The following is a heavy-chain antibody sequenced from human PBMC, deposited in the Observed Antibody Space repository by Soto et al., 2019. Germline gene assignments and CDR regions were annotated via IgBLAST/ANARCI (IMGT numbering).Heavy chain of an antibody. CDR1: GFTFSSYA. D-gene: IGHD3-22*01. V-gene: IGHV3-30-3*01. Sequence: HPGGSLRLSCAASGFTFSSYAMHWVRQAPGKGLEWVAVISYDGSNKYYADSVKGRFTISRDNSKNTLYLQMNSLRAEDTAVYYCARDSEPTMIVVFSYGMDVWGQGTTVTVSS. CDR2: ISYDGSNK. J-gene: IGHJ6*02. CDR3: ARDSEPTMIVVFSYGMDV.